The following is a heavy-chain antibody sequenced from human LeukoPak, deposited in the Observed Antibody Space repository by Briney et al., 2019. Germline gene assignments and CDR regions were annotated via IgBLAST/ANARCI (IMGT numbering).Heavy chain of an antibody. CDR2: IYYSGST. V-gene: IGHV4-39*01. J-gene: IGHJ4*02. D-gene: IGHD5-12*01. CDR1: GGSISSSRYY. Sequence: SETLSLTCTVSGGSISSSRYYWGWIRQPPGKGLEWIGSIYYSGSTYYNPSLKSRVTISVDTSKNQFSLKLSSVTAADTAVYYCARRGGYDYYFDYWGQGTLVTVSS. CDR3: ARRGGYDYYFDY.